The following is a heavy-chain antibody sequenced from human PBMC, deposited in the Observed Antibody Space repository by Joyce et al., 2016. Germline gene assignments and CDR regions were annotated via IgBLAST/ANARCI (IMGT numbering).Heavy chain of an antibody. D-gene: IGHD2-8*01. Sequence: EVQLVESGGGLVKPGGSLRLSCASSGFTFSSYSMSWVRQVPGKGLKWVSSLSSSSSNIKYTDSGKGRFTISRDNAKNSLYLQMNSLRVEDTAVYYCARSSYTNGIFDYWGQGTLVTVSS. CDR3: ARSSYTNGIFDY. CDR2: LSSSSSNI. CDR1: GFTFSSYS. J-gene: IGHJ4*02. V-gene: IGHV3-21*01.